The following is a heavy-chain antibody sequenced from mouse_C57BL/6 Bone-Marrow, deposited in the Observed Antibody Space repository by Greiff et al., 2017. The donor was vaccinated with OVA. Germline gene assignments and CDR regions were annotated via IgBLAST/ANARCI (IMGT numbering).Heavy chain of an antibody. CDR1: GYTFTSYW. D-gene: IGHD1-1*01. CDR2: IHPNSGST. J-gene: IGHJ1*03. CDR3: ARFYYGSSYWYFDV. V-gene: IGHV1-64*01. Sequence: QVQLKQPGAELVKPGASVKLSCKASGYTFTSYWMHWVKQRPGQGLEWIGMIHPNSGSTNYNEKFKSKATLTVDKSSSPAYMQLSSLTSEDSAVYYCARFYYGSSYWYFDVWGTGTTVTVSS.